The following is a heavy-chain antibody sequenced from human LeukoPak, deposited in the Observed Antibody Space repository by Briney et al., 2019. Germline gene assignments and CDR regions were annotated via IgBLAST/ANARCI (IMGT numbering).Heavy chain of an antibody. J-gene: IGHJ4*02. CDR2: ISYDGSNK. CDR3: ARDHKLFTWSTVTTDYFDY. V-gene: IGHV3-30-3*01. D-gene: IGHD4-17*01. CDR1: GFTFSSYA. Sequence: PGGSLRLSCAASGFTFSSYAMHWVRQAPGKGLEWVAVISYDGSNKYYADSVKGRFTISRDNSKNTLYLQMNSLRAEDTAVYYCARDHKLFTWSTVTTDYFDYWGQGTLVTVSS.